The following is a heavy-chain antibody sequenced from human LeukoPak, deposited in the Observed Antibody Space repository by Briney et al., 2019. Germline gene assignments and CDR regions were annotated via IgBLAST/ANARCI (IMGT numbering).Heavy chain of an antibody. CDR3: VLASSAAIGAFDI. Sequence: ASETLSLTCTVSGGSISSSSYYWGWIRQPPGKGLEWIGSIYYSGSTYYNPSLKSRVTISVDTSKNQFSLKLSSVTAADTAVYYCVLASSAAIGAFDIWGQGTMVTVSS. CDR2: IYYSGST. V-gene: IGHV4-39*01. CDR1: GGSISSSSYY. D-gene: IGHD2-2*02. J-gene: IGHJ3*02.